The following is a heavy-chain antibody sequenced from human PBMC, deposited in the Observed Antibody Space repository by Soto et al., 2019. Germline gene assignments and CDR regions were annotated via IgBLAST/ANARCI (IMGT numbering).Heavy chain of an antibody. V-gene: IGHV4-34*01. J-gene: IGHJ4*02. Sequence: PSETLSLTCAVYGGSFSGYYWSWIRQPPGKGLEWIGEIYHSGSTNYNPSLKSRVTISVDTSKNQFSLKLSSVTAADTAVYYCERERFRVRGYSYGYDYWGQGTLVTSPQ. CDR2: IYHSGST. CDR1: GGSFSGYY. D-gene: IGHD5-18*01. CDR3: ERERFRVRGYSYGYDY.